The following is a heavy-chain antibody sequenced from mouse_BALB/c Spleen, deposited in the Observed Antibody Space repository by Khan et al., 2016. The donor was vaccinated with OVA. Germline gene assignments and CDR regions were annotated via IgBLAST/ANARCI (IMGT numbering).Heavy chain of an antibody. V-gene: IGHV5-6-5*01. CDR2: ISSGDTT. J-gene: IGHJ3*01. CDR3: ARDYWFAY. Sequence: EVELVESGGGLVKPGGTLKLSCAASGFTFSNYGVSWVRQPPEKRLEWLASISSGDTTYYPDSVKGRFTISRDNARNILYLQMSSLRSEDTAMYYCARDYWFAYWGQGTLVTVSA. CDR1: GFTFSNYG.